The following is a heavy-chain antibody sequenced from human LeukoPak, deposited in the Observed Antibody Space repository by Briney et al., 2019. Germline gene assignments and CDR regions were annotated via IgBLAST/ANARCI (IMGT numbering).Heavy chain of an antibody. CDR1: GGSISSYY. D-gene: IGHD6-13*01. Sequence: SETLSLTCTVSGGSISSYYWSWIRQPPGKGLEWIGYIYYSGSTNYNPSLKSRVTISVDTSKNQFSLKLSSVTAADTAVYYCARDGSGSWYPRRYFDYWGQGTLVTVSS. CDR2: IYYSGST. J-gene: IGHJ4*02. CDR3: ARDGSGSWYPRRYFDY. V-gene: IGHV4-59*01.